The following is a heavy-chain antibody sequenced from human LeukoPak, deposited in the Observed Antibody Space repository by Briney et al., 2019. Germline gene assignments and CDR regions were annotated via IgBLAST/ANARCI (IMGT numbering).Heavy chain of an antibody. Sequence: ASVNVSCKASGYTFTGYYMHWVRPAPGQGLAWMGWINPNSGGTNYAQKFQGRVTMTRDTSISTAYMELSRLRSDDTAVYYCARDLYDYEGYWGQGTLVTVSS. V-gene: IGHV1-2*02. CDR3: ARDLYDYEGY. CDR2: INPNSGGT. D-gene: IGHD3-16*01. CDR1: GYTFTGYY. J-gene: IGHJ4*02.